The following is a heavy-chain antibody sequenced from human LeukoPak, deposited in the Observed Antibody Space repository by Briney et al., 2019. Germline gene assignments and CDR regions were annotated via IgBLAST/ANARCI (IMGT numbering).Heavy chain of an antibody. V-gene: IGHV3-74*01. CDR2: INRDGSST. CDR1: GFTFSSYW. CDR3: ARDLSSVYNYDI. Sequence: GWSLRLSCAAAGFTFSSYWMHWVRQAPGKGLVWVSRINRDGSSTNYADSVKGRFTISRDNTKNTLYLQMNSLRAEDTAVYYCARDLSSVYNYDIWGQGTLVNVAS. D-gene: IGHD3-22*01. J-gene: IGHJ4*02.